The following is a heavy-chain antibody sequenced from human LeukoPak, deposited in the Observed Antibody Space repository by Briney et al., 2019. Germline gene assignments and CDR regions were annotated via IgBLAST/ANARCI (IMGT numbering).Heavy chain of an antibody. D-gene: IGHD2-15*01. V-gene: IGHV3-15*01. CDR1: GFTFSNAW. CDR3: TKRRYCSGGSCYSLTGDY. Sequence: GGSLRLSCAASGFTFSNAWMSWVRQAPGKGLEWVGRIKSKTDGGTTDYAAPVKGRFTISRDDSKNTLYLQMNSLKTEDTAVYYCTKRRYCSGGSCYSLTGDYWGQGALVTVSS. J-gene: IGHJ4*02. CDR2: IKSKTDGGTT.